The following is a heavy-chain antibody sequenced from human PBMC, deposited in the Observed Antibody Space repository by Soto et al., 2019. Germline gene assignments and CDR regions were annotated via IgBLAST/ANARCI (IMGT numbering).Heavy chain of an antibody. J-gene: IGHJ4*02. CDR2: ISASVLST. V-gene: IGHV3-23*01. Sequence: GGSLRLSCAASGPDVGNSVMIWVRQLPGGGLEWVSSISASVLSTYFADSVVGRFTVSRDNSNSTLFLQMNSLRAEDTAVYYCTSGLAIIWLASDHWGQGARVIVSS. CDR3: TSGLAIIWLASDH. CDR1: GPDVGNSV. D-gene: IGHD6-19*01.